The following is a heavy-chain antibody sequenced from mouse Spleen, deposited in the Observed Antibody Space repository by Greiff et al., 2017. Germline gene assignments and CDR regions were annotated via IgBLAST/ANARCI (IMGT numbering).Heavy chain of an antibody. Sequence: EVKLQESGPELVKPGASVKIPCKASGYTFTDYNMDWVKQSHGKSLEWIGDINPNNGGTIYNQKFKGKATLTVDKSSSTAYMELRSLTSEDTAVYYCARDDYDEDAWFAYWGQGTLVTVSA. CDR1: GYTFTDYN. CDR2: INPNNGGT. D-gene: IGHD2-4*01. J-gene: IGHJ3*01. CDR3: ARDDYDEDAWFAY. V-gene: IGHV1-18*01.